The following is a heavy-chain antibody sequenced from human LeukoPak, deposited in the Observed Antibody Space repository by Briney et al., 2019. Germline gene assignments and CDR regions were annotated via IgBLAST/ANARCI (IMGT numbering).Heavy chain of an antibody. J-gene: IGHJ4*02. V-gene: IGHV1-18*01. CDR3: ARDTPEYYYDSSGYYPPDY. CDR1: GYTFTSYG. CDR2: ISAYNGNT. D-gene: IGHD3-22*01. Sequence: ASVKVSCKASGYTFTSYGISWVRQAPGQGLEWMGWISAYNGNTNYAQKLQGGVTMTTDTSTSTAYMELRSLRSDDTAVYYCARDTPEYYYDSSGYYPPDYWGQGTLVTVSS.